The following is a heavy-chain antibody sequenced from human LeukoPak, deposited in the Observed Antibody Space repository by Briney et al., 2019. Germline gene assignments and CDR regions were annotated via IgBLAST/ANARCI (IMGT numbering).Heavy chain of an antibody. D-gene: IGHD3-22*01. Sequence: SETLSLTCTVSGGSISSSSYYWGWIRQPPGKGLGWIGSIYYSGSTYYNPSLKSRVTISVDTSKNQFSLKLSSVTDADTAVYYCAREYYDSSGYPHYYFDYWGQGTLVTVSS. CDR1: GGSISSSSYY. V-gene: IGHV4-39*01. CDR3: AREYYDSSGYPHYYFDY. J-gene: IGHJ4*02. CDR2: IYYSGST.